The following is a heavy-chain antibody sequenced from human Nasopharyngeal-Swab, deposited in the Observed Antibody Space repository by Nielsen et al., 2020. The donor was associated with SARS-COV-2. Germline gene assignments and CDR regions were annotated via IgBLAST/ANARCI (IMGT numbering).Heavy chain of an antibody. J-gene: IGHJ4*02. CDR3: ARDDYGDYQGLDY. V-gene: IGHV1-46*01. Sequence: ASVKVSCKASGYTFTSYYMHWVRQAPGQGFEWMGIINPSGGSTSYAQKFQGRVTMTRDTSTSTVYMELSSLRSEGTAVYYCARDDYGDYQGLDYWGQGTLVTVSS. CDR1: GYTFTSYY. D-gene: IGHD4-17*01. CDR2: INPSGGST.